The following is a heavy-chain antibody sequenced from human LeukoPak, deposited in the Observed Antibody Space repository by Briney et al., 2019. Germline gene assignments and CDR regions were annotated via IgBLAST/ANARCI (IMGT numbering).Heavy chain of an antibody. CDR3: ARDHGYYYDSSGSSY. CDR1: GYTFTSYY. D-gene: IGHD3-22*01. Sequence: ASVKVSCKASGYTFTSYYMHWVRQAPGQGLEWMGIINPSGGSTSCAQKFQGRVTMTRDTSTSTVYMELSSLRSEDTAVYYCARDHGYYYDSSGSSYWGQGTLVTVSS. J-gene: IGHJ4*02. CDR2: INPSGGST. V-gene: IGHV1-46*01.